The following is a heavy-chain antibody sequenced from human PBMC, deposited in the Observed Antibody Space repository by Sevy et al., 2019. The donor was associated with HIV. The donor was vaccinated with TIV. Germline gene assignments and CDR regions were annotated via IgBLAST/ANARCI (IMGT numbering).Heavy chain of an antibody. CDR3: AKDPLNDYSNYALYYFDY. CDR1: GFTFSSYA. V-gene: IGHV3-23*01. Sequence: GESLKISCAASGFTFSSYAMSWVRQAPGKGLEWVSAISGSGGSTYYADSVKGRFTISRDNSKNTLYLQMNSLRAEDTAVYYCAKDPLNDYSNYALYYFDYWGQRTLVTVSS. D-gene: IGHD4-4*01. J-gene: IGHJ4*02. CDR2: ISGSGGST.